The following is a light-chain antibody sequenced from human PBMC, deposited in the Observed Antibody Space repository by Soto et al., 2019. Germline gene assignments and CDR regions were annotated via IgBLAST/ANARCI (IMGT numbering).Light chain of an antibody. V-gene: IGLV2-14*01. CDR2: DVS. CDR3: SSYTSSSTLGYV. J-gene: IGLJ1*01. Sequence: QSVLTPPASVSGSPGQSITISCTGTSSDVGGYNYVSWYQQHPGKAPKLMIHDVSNRPSGVSNRFSGSKSGNTASLTISGLQAEDEADYYCSSYTSSSTLGYVFGTGTKVTVL. CDR1: SSDVGGYNY.